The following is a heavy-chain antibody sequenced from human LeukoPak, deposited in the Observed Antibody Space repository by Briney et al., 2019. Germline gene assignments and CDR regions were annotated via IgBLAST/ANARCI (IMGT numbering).Heavy chain of an antibody. J-gene: IGHJ3*02. D-gene: IGHD6-19*01. CDR1: GGSLTGSY. V-gene: IGHV4-34*01. Sequence: SETLSLTCGVYGGSLTGSYWSWIRQPPGKGPEWIGEINYSGSTNYNPSLKSGVTISVDTSKNEFSLKLRSVTAADTAVYYCARKEQWLPHDAFDIWGQGTMVTVSS. CDR3: ARKEQWLPHDAFDI. CDR2: INYSGST.